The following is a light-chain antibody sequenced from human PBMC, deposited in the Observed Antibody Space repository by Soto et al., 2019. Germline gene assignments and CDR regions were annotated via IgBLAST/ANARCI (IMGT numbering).Light chain of an antibody. CDR2: RST. J-gene: IGLJ1*01. CDR1: SSSIGSNY. Sequence: QPVLTQPPSASGTPGQRVTISCSGSSSSIGSNYVYWYQQLPGTAPKLLIYRSTQRPSGVPDRFSGSRSGTSASLAISGLRSEDEADYYCAAWDDSLSGCVFGSGTKLTVL. CDR3: AAWDDSLSGCV. V-gene: IGLV1-47*01.